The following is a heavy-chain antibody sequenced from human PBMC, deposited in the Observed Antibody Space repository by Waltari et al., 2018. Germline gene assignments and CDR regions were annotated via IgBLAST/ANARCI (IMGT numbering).Heavy chain of an antibody. CDR2: IGWNSGAV. J-gene: IGHJ4*02. CDR1: GVTCVVYA. D-gene: IGHD3-10*01. CDR3: VKGGWGFGAFYEQH. Sequence: EVQLVASGGGLVQSGRSLRISCVGSGVTCVVYAMHWVRQRPGKGVEWVSGIGWNSGAVGYADSVRGRFSTYRDNAKKSLYLQMGRLRHEDTALYYCVKGGWGFGAFYEQHWGQGIQVTVSS. V-gene: IGHV3-9*01.